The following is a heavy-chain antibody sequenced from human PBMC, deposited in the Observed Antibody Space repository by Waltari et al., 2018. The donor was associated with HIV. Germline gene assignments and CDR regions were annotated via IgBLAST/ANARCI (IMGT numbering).Heavy chain of an antibody. CDR3: ARLFYDDTTGYINNAFDI. J-gene: IGHJ3*02. CDR2: IYPFESDA. CDR1: GYTFTNYW. V-gene: IGHV5-51*03. D-gene: IGHD3-22*01. Sequence: EVQLVQSGAEVRQSGESLKISCKASGYTFTNYWIAWVRQMSGEGLEGMGFIYPFESDARYNPSFEGQITCSADKSLATAYLEWSNLNASDAAIYYCARLFYDDTTGYINNAFDIWGQGTVVTVS.